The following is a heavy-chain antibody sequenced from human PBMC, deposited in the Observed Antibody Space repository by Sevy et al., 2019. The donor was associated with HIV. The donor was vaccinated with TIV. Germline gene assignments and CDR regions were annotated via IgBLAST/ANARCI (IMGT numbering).Heavy chain of an antibody. CDR1: GFTFSSYS. CDR2: ISSSSTI. CDR3: ARDKGFLEWLFDGMDV. D-gene: IGHD3-3*01. V-gene: IGHV3-48*02. J-gene: IGHJ6*02. Sequence: GGSLRLSCAASGFTFSSYSMNWVRQAPGKGLEWVSYISSSSTIYYADSVKGRFTISRDNAKNSLYLQMNSLRDEDTAVYYCARDKGFLEWLFDGMDVWGQGTTVTVSS.